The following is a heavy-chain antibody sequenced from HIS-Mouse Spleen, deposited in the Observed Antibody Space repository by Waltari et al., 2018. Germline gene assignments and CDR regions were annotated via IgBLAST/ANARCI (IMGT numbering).Heavy chain of an antibody. J-gene: IGHJ4*02. CDR3: ARAPPTAMVLIYFDY. CDR2: INPNSGGT. Sequence: QVQLVQSGAEVKKPGASVKVSCKASGYTFTGYYMHWVRQAPGQGLEWMGWINPNSGGTNYAQKFQGRVTMTRDTSISTAYMELSRLRSDDTAVYYCARAPPTAMVLIYFDYWGQGTLVTVSS. V-gene: IGHV1-2*02. CDR1: GYTFTGYY. D-gene: IGHD5-18*01.